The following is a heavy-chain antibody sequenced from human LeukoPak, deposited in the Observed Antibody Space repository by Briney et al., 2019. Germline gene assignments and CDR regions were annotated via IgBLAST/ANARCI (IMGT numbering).Heavy chain of an antibody. V-gene: IGHV3-7*03. CDR2: INQDGGEN. CDR3: ARYCSGGSCFDY. D-gene: IGHD2-15*01. Sequence: GGSLRLSCAASGFTFSTYWMSWVRQAPGKGLEWVANINQDGGENYYVDSVKGRFTISRDNAKNSLYLQMNSLRAEDTAVYYCARYCSGGSCFDYWGQGTQVTVSS. CDR1: GFTFSTYW. J-gene: IGHJ4*02.